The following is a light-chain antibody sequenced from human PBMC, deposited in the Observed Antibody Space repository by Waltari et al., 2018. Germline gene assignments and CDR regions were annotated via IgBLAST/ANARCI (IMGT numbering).Light chain of an antibody. V-gene: IGLV4-69*01. J-gene: IGLJ3*02. Sequence: LVLTQSPSASASLGASVKLTCTLSSGYSSNVIAXXQQQPGKGPRDLMKVNSDGSHRQGDDIPDRFSASKSGTECYLTISSLQSEDEADYYCQTGGHGTWVFGGGTKLTVL. CDR2: VNSDGSH. CDR3: QTGGHGTWV. CDR1: SGYSSNV.